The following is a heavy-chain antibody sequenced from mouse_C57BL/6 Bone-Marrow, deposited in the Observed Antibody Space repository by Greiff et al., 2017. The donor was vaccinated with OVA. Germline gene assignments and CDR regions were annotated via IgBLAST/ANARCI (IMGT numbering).Heavy chain of an antibody. CDR3: ARWRRLSYFDY. CDR1: GYAFSSSW. V-gene: IGHV1-82*01. J-gene: IGHJ2*01. CDR2: IYPGDGDT. Sequence: QVQLQQSGPELVKPGASVKISCKASGYAFSSSWMNWVKQRPGKGLEWIGRIYPGDGDTNYNGKFKGKATLTADKSSSTAYMQLSSLTSEDSAVYFCARWRRLSYFDYWGQGTTLTVSS.